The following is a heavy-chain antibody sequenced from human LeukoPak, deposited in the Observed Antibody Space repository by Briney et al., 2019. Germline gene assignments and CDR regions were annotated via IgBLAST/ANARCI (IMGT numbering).Heavy chain of an antibody. CDR1: GGSFSGYY. V-gene: IGHV4-34*01. Sequence: SETLSLTCAVYGGSFSGYYWSWIRQPPGKGLEWIGEINHSGSTNYNPSLKSRVTISVDTSKNQFSLKLSSVTAADTAVYYCARTTPFYWYFDPWGRGTLVTVSS. CDR2: INHSGST. CDR3: ARTTPFYWYFDP. J-gene: IGHJ2*01. D-gene: IGHD1-26*01.